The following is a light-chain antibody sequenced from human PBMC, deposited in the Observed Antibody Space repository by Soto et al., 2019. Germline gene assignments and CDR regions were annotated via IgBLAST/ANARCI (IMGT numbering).Light chain of an antibody. CDR3: MQALQTPFS. CDR1: QSLLHSNGYNY. CDR2: LGS. Sequence: DFVMTQSPLSLPVTPGEPASISCRSGQSLLHSNGYNYLDWYLQKPGKSPQLLIYLGSTRASVVPERFSGSGSGTDFTLKISRVEAEDLGVYYCMQALQTPFSFGTGTKVDIK. V-gene: IGKV2-28*01. J-gene: IGKJ3*01.